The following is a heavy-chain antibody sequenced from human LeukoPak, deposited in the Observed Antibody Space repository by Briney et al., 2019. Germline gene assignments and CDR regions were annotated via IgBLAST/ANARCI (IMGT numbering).Heavy chain of an antibody. D-gene: IGHD6-13*01. J-gene: IGHJ6*02. V-gene: IGHV3-11*01. CDR3: ARDLRIAAAGNFYYYYGMDV. CDR2: ISSSGSTI. Sequence: GGSLRLSCAASGFTFSDYYMSWIRQAPGKGLEWGSYISSSGSTIYYADSVKGRFTISRDNAKNSLYLQMNSLRAEDTAVYYCARDLRIAAAGNFYYYYGMDVWGQGTTVTVSS. CDR1: GFTFSDYY.